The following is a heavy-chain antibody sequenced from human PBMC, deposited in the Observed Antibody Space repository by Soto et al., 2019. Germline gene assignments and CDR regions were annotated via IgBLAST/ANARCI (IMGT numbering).Heavy chain of an antibody. Sequence: QVQLVQSGAELKKPGSSVKVSCKASGDNFNSHSIHWVRQAPGQGLEWLGGIIPLFGKGKNAERFQDRLTITADEATTTAYMELSSLRPGDTAVYYCAREGGMARGYPRDTFKVWGQGTTVTVSS. CDR2: IIPLFGKG. CDR3: AREGGMARGYPRDTFKV. D-gene: IGHD3-3*01. J-gene: IGHJ3*01. CDR1: GDNFNSHS. V-gene: IGHV1-69*01.